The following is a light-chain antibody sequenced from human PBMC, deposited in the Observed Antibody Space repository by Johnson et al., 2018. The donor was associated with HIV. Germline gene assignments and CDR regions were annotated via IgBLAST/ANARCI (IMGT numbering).Light chain of an antibody. CDR1: SSNIGNNY. CDR2: DNN. J-gene: IGLJ1*01. V-gene: IGLV1-51*01. Sequence: QSVLTQPPSVSAAPGQKVTISCSGSSSNIGNNYVSWYQQLPGTATKLLIYDNNKRPSGIPDRFSGSKSGTSATLGITGLQTGDEADYYCGAWDSGLTAGVFGTGTKVTVL. CDR3: GAWDSGLTAGV.